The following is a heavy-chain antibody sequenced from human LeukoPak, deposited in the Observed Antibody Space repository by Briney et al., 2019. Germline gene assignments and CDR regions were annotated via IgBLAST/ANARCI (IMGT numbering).Heavy chain of an antibody. Sequence: ASVKVSCKASGYTFTSYYMHWVRQAPGQGLEWMGIINPSGGSTSYAQKFQGRGTMTRDMSTSTDYMELSSLRSEDTAVYYCARDNSVEDTAWWFDPWGQGTLVTVSS. V-gene: IGHV1-46*01. CDR2: INPSGGST. J-gene: IGHJ5*02. CDR3: ARDNSVEDTAWWFDP. CDR1: GYTFTSYY. D-gene: IGHD4-23*01.